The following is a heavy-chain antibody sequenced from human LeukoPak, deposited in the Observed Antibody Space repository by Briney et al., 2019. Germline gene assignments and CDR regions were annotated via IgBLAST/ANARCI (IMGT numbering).Heavy chain of an antibody. D-gene: IGHD6-13*01. J-gene: IGHJ4*02. CDR3: AKDSVSGSSSWYYFDY. CDR2: ISSSSSYI. Sequence: GGSLRLSCAASGFTFSSYSMNWVRQAPGKGLEWVSSISSSSSYIYYADSVKGRFTISRDNAKNSLYLQMNSLRAEDTAVYYCAKDSVSGSSSWYYFDYWGQGTLVTVSS. CDR1: GFTFSSYS. V-gene: IGHV3-21*04.